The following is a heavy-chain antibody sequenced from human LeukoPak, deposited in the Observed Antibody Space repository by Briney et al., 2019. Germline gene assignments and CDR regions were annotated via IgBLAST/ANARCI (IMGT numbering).Heavy chain of an antibody. CDR2: ISGSGGTT. CDR1: LLIFSTCA. Sequence: GGSLRLSCTASLLIFSTCAMSWVRQAPGKGLEWVSAISGSGGTTYYADSVKGRFTISRDNSKNTLFLQMNSLRAEDTAVYYCAKDRSSSSWFDGYDFWGQGTMVTVSS. CDR3: AKDRSSSSWFDGYDF. V-gene: IGHV3-23*01. D-gene: IGHD6-13*01. J-gene: IGHJ3*01.